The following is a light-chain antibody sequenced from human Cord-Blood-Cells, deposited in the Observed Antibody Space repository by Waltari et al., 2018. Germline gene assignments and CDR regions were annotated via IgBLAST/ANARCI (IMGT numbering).Light chain of an antibody. V-gene: IGKV1-5*03. CDR2: KAS. CDR1: QSISSW. CDR3: QQSYSTPYT. J-gene: IGKJ2*01. Sequence: DIQMTQSPSTLSASVGDRVTITCRASQSISSWLAWYQQKPGKAPKLLSYKASSLESGVPSRFSGSGSGTEFTLTISSLQPEDFATYYCQQSYSTPYTFGQGTKLEIK.